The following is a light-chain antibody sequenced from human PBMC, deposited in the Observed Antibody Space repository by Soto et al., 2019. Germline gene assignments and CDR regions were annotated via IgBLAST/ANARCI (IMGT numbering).Light chain of an antibody. CDR3: QQRSHWLIT. CDR2: DAS. CDR1: QSVSSY. Sequence: EIVLTQSPATLSLSPGERATLSCRASQSVSSYLAWYQQKPGQAPRLLIYDASKRATGIPARFSGCGSGTDFTLTISSLEPEDFAVYYCQQRSHWLITFGGGTKVEIK. J-gene: IGKJ4*01. V-gene: IGKV3-11*01.